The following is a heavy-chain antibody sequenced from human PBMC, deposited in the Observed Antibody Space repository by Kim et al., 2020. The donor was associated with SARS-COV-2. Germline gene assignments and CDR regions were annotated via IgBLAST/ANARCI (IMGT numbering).Heavy chain of an antibody. D-gene: IGHD5-12*01. CDR3: ARDLTSGYDYGDYYYGMDV. CDR1: GGTFSSYA. Sequence: SVKVSCKASGGTFSSYAISWVRQAPGQGLEWMGRIIPILGIANYAQKFQGRVTITADKSTSTAYMELSSLRSEDTAVYYCARDLTSGYDYGDYYYGMDVWGQGTTVTVSS. J-gene: IGHJ6*02. V-gene: IGHV1-69*04. CDR2: IIPILGIA.